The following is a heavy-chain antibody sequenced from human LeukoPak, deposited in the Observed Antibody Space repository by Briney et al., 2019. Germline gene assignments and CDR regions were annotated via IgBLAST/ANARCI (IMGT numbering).Heavy chain of an antibody. Sequence: SETLSLTCTVSGASISSYFWHWIRHPAGKGLEWIGRVSSSGTTNYNPSLRSRVTMSVDTSRNQISLKLNSVTAADTAVYYCARQEIGSSYYGLDCWGQGTLVTVSS. V-gene: IGHV4-4*07. J-gene: IGHJ4*02. CDR1: GASISSYF. CDR2: VSSSGTT. D-gene: IGHD1-26*01. CDR3: ARQEIGSSYYGLDC.